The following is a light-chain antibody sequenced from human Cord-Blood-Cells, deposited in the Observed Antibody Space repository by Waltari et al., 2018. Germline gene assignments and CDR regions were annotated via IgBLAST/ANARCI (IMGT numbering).Light chain of an antibody. Sequence: QSALTQPPSASGSPGQSVTISCTGTSSDVGGYNYVSWYQQHPGKAPKLIIYEVSKRPSGVPDRFSCSKSGDTACLTVCGVQAEDEADYYCRSYAGSNKVVFGGGTKLTVL. CDR3: RSYAGSNKVV. CDR1: SSDVGGYNY. CDR2: EVS. V-gene: IGLV2-8*01. J-gene: IGLJ2*01.